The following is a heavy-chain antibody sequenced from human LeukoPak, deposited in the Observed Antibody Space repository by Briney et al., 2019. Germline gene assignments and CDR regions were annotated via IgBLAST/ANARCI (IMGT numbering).Heavy chain of an antibody. V-gene: IGHV3-7*03. CDR3: AKEPGLRGGDVEWDS. J-gene: IGHJ5*01. D-gene: IGHD3-10*01. CDR1: GFTFSRYW. CDR2: IIQNGSRD. Sequence: PGGSLRLSCVPSGFTFSRYWMSWVRQAPGKGLEWVANIIQNGSRDYYADSVKGRFTISRDDARNSLYLQMDSLRVDDTAVYYCAKEPGLRGGDVEWDSWGQGTLVTVSS.